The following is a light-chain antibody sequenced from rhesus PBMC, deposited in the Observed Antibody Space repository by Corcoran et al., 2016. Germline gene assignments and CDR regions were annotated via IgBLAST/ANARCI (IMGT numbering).Light chain of an antibody. CDR2: GAS. CDR3: QQYNNWNS. CDR1: QSVSSY. Sequence: EIVMTQSPATLSLSPGERATLSCRASQSVSSYVAWYQQKPEQAPRLLICGASSRATGIPNRFSGSGSGTDCTLIISSLEPEDVGVYYCQQYNNWNSFGQGTKVEIK. J-gene: IGKJ2*01. V-gene: IGKV3S9*01.